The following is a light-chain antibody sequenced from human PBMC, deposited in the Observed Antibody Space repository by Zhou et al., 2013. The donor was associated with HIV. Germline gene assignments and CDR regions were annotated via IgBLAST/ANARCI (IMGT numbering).Light chain of an antibody. Sequence: EIVMTQSPATLSVSPGERVTLSCRASQSVSTTLAWYQQKPGQAPRLLIYGASTRATGIPARFSGSGSGTEFTLTISSFQSEDFAVYSCQQYNKWPLTFGGGTKVEIK. J-gene: IGKJ4*01. CDR1: QSVSTT. CDR3: QQYNKWPLT. V-gene: IGKV3-15*01. CDR2: GAS.